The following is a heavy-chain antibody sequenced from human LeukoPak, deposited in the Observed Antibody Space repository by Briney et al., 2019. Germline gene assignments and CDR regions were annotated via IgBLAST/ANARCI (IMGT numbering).Heavy chain of an antibody. CDR2: IIPIFGTA. CDR1: GGTFSSYA. CDR3: ARSDPAAAHWGFDWFDP. V-gene: IGHV1-69*06. J-gene: IGHJ5*02. D-gene: IGHD6-13*01. Sequence: SVKVSCKASGGTFSSYAISWVRQAPGQGLEWMGGIIPIFGTANYAQKFQGRVTITADKSTSTAYMELSSLRSEDTAVYYCARSDPAAAHWGFDWFDPWGQGTLVTVSS.